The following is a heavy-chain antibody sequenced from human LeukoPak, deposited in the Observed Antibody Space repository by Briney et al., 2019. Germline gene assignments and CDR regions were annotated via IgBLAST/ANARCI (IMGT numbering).Heavy chain of an antibody. D-gene: IGHD2-2*01. CDR2: MNPNSGNT. V-gene: IGHV1-8*01. CDR1: GYTFTSYD. Sequence: GASVKVSCKASGYTFTSYDINWVRQATGQGLEWMGWMNPNSGNTGYAQKFQGRVTMTRNTSISTAYMELSSLRSEDTAVYYCARSSCSSTSCQRTYYYYGMDVWGQGTTVTVSS. CDR3: ARSSCSSTSCQRTYYYYGMDV. J-gene: IGHJ6*02.